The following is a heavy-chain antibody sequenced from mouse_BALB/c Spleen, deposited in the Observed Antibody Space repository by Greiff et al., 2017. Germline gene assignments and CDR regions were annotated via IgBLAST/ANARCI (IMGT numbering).Heavy chain of an antibody. CDR1: GYSFTDYN. D-gene: IGHD1-1*01. V-gene: IGHV1S135*01. CDR3: ARWDYYGSGFDD. CDR2: IDPYNGGT. J-gene: IGHJ2*01. Sequence: VQLKQPGSVLVRPGASVKLSCKASGYSFTDYNMYWVKQSHGKSLEWIGYIDPYNGGTSYNQKLKGKATLNVDKSSSTAFMHINSLTSEDSAVYYCARWDYYGSGFDDWGQGTTLTVSS.